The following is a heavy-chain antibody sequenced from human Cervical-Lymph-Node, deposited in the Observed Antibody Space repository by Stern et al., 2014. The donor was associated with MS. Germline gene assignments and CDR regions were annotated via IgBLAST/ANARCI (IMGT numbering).Heavy chain of an antibody. Sequence: QVQLVQSGSELKKPGASVKVSCKASGYSLRRYGMNWVRQAPGQGLEWMGWINTDTGNPTYGQGFTGRCVFSLDTSVNTAYLQISSLRAEDTAVYYCAREPKSMDVWGQGTTVTVSS. CDR2: INTDTGNP. J-gene: IGHJ6*02. CDR3: AREPKSMDV. V-gene: IGHV7-4-1*02. CDR1: GYSLRRYG.